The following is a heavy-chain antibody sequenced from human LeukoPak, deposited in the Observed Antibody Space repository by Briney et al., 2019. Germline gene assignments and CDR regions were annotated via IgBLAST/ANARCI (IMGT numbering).Heavy chain of an antibody. CDR3: ARGYSSGSYYFDY. CDR2: IYYSGST. Sequence: SETLSLTCTVSGGSISSSTYYWGWIRQPPGKGLEWIGSIYYSGSTYYSPSLKSRVTISVDTSKNQFSLKLSSVTAADAVVYYCARGYSSGSYYFDYWGQGTLVTVSS. D-gene: IGHD6-19*01. CDR1: GGSISSSTYY. V-gene: IGHV4-39*01. J-gene: IGHJ4*02.